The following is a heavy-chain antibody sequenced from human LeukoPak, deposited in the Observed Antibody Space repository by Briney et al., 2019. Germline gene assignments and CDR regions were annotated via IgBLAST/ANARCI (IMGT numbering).Heavy chain of an antibody. CDR2: ISAYNGNT. Sequence: GASVKVSCKASGYTFTSYGISWVRQAPGQGLEWMGWISAYNGNTNYAQKLQGRVTMTTDTSTSTAYMELSSLRSEDTAVYYCARDVWGYCSGGSCYATAHRDYYYGMDVRGQGTTVTVSS. CDR3: ARDVWGYCSGGSCYATAHRDYYYGMDV. V-gene: IGHV1-18*01. J-gene: IGHJ6*02. D-gene: IGHD2-15*01. CDR1: GYTFTSYG.